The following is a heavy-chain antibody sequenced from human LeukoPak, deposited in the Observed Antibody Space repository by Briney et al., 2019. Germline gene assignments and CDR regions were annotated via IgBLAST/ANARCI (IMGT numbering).Heavy chain of an antibody. CDR2: MHHSGRT. D-gene: IGHD2-2*01. CDR1: GASISSTNW. Sequence: SETLSLTCAISGASISSTNWWIWVRPPPGKGLEWIGEMHHSGRTNYNPSLKSRITISVDKSKNQVSLRLNSVAAADTALYYCARAQEGCSRASCYLEPWGQGTLVTVSS. J-gene: IGHJ5*02. V-gene: IGHV4-4*02. CDR3: ARAQEGCSRASCYLEP.